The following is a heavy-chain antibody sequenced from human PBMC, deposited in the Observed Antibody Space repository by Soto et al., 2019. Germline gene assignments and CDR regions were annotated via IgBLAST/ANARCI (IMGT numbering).Heavy chain of an antibody. V-gene: IGHV4-31*03. D-gene: IGHD5-12*01. CDR2: IYYSGST. CDR3: ARESVAPFNWFDP. J-gene: IGHJ5*02. CDR1: GGSISGGVYY. Sequence: SETLSLTCPVSGGSISGGVYYWSWIRQHPGKGLEWIGYIYYSGSTYYNPSLKSRVTISVGTSKNQFSLKLSSVTAADTAVYYCARESVAPFNWFDPWGQGTLVTVSS.